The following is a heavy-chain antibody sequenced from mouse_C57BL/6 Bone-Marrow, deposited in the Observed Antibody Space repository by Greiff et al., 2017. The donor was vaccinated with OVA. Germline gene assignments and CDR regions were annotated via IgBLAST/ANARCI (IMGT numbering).Heavy chain of an antibody. CDR2: IWSGGST. CDR3: ARPTYGNYSAWFAY. CDR1: GFSLTSYG. V-gene: IGHV2-2*01. D-gene: IGHD2-1*01. J-gene: IGHJ3*01. Sequence: QVQLKESGPGLVQPSQSLSITCTVSGFSLTSYGVHWVRQSPGKGLEWLGVIWSGGSTDYNAAFISRLSISKDNSKSQVFFKMNRLQADDTAIYYCARPTYGNYSAWFAYWGQGTLVTVSA.